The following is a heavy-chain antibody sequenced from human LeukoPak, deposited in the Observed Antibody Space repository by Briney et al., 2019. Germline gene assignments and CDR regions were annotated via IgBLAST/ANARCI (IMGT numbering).Heavy chain of an antibody. CDR1: GGSISSYC. CDR3: ARVQRDYDFWSGYYTGGQPWD. Sequence: PSEALSLTCTVSGGSISSYCWSWIRQPPGKGLEWIGYIYYSGSTNYNPSLKSRVTISVDTSKNQFSLKLSSVTAADTAVYYCARVQRDYDFWSGYYTGGQPWDWGQGTLVTVSS. CDR2: IYYSGST. D-gene: IGHD3-3*01. V-gene: IGHV4-59*01. J-gene: IGHJ4*02.